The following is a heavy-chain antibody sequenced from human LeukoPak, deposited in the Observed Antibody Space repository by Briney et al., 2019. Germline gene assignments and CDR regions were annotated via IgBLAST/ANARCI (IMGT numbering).Heavy chain of an antibody. CDR1: GFTFSNYA. V-gene: IGHV3-30-3*01. CDR3: VKDRTGTYTLDY. D-gene: IGHD3-10*01. CDR2: ISDDGSRQ. Sequence: HPGGSLRLSYAATGFTFSNYAIHWGRQAPGKGLEWVAFISDDGSRQHYADSVKGRFTISRDNSKITLNLQMNSLRAEDTAVYYCVKDRTGTYTLDYWGQGTLVTVSS. J-gene: IGHJ4*02.